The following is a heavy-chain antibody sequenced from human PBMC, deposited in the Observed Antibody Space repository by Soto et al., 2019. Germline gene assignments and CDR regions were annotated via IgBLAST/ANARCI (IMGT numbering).Heavy chain of an antibody. D-gene: IGHD4-17*01. Sequence: QLQLQESGSGLVKPSQTLSLTCAVSGGSISSGGYSWSWIRQPPGKGLEWIGYIYHSGSTYYNPSLKSRVTISVDRTKNQFSLKLISVTAADTAVYYCAGGVTTVTTIDYWGQGTLVTVSS. CDR3: AGGVTTVTTIDY. CDR1: GGSISSGGYS. V-gene: IGHV4-30-2*01. J-gene: IGHJ4*02. CDR2: IYHSGST.